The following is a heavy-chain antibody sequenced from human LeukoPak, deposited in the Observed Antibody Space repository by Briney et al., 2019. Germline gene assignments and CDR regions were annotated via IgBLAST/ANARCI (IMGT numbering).Heavy chain of an antibody. CDR3: ARGYSGSYYLLDY. V-gene: IGHV4-31*03. Sequence: PSETLSLTCTVSGGSISSGGYYWSWIRQHPGKGLEWIRYIYYSGSTYYNPSLKSRVTISVDTSKNQFYLKLSSVTAADTAVYYCARGYSGSYYLLDYWGQGTLVTVS. CDR1: GGSISSGGYY. CDR2: IYYSGST. D-gene: IGHD1-26*01. J-gene: IGHJ4*02.